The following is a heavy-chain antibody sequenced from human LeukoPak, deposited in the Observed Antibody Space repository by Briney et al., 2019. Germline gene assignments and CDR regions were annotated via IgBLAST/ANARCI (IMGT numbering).Heavy chain of an antibody. D-gene: IGHD3-10*01. V-gene: IGHV3-30*09. CDR3: ARISGSYYNPNYYFDY. Sequence: GGSLRLSCAASGFTFSSYAMNWVRQAPGKGLEWVAVISYDGSNKYYADSVKGRPAISRDNSKNTLYLQMNSLRAEDTAVYYCARISGSYYNPNYYFDYWGQGTLVTVSS. J-gene: IGHJ4*02. CDR2: ISYDGSNK. CDR1: GFTFSSYA.